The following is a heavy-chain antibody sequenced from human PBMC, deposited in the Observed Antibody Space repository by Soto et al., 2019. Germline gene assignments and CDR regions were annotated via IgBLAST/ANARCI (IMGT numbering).Heavy chain of an antibody. CDR1: GFTFSDYY. Sequence: QVQLVESGGGLVKPGGSLRLSCAASGFTFSDYYMTWIRQAPGKGPEWVSYISSSGSGIYYPDSVKGRFTISRDNAKKSLYLQMSSLRAEDTAVYYCARAYSDAFDIWGQGTLVTVSS. J-gene: IGHJ3*02. D-gene: IGHD2-15*01. CDR3: ARAYSDAFDI. CDR2: ISSSGSGI. V-gene: IGHV3-11*01.